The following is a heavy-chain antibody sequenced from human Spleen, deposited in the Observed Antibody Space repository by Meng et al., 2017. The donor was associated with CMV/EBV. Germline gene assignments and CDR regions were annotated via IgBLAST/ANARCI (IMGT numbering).Heavy chain of an antibody. J-gene: IGHJ4*02. CDR2: IIFGSGNT. V-gene: IGHV1-58*01. CDR1: GFTFSRPX. D-gene: IGHD1-26*01. CDR3: AXDLSWELLPLEFDF. Sequence: SVKVSCXXSGFTFSRPXVQWVRQARXQRLEWXXWIIFGSGNTNXXQKFXERVTXTRDVXTSTAXXXMXXLRXXXXAXXYXAXDLSWELLPLEFDFWGQGTLVTVSS.